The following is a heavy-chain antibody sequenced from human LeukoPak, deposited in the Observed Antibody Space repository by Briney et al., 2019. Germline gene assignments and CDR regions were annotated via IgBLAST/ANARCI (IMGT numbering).Heavy chain of an antibody. CDR3: AKDLRYCSSTSCYAGYYYYGMDV. V-gene: IGHV3-30*18. J-gene: IGHJ6*02. D-gene: IGHD2-2*01. Sequence: PGGSLRLSCAASGFTFSSYGMHWVRQAPGKGLEWVAVISYDGSNKYYADSVKGRFTISRDNSKNTLYLQMNSLRAEDTAVYYCAKDLRYCSSTSCYAGYYYYGMDVWGQGTTVTVSS. CDR2: ISYDGSNK. CDR1: GFTFSSYG.